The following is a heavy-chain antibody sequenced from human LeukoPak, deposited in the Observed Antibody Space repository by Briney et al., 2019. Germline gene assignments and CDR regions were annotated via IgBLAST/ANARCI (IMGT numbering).Heavy chain of an antibody. CDR3: ARESTVAGTARYLDS. D-gene: IGHD6-13*01. CDR1: GGSISSYY. CDR2: IYTSGNT. V-gene: IGHV4-4*07. Sequence: SQTLSLTCTVSGGSISSYYWTWVPEPAGPGLEGFGRIYTSGNTNYSSSLKSRVTMSVDTSKIEFSLKLNAVTAADTAVYYCARESTVAGTARYLDSWGQGTLVTVSS. J-gene: IGHJ4*02.